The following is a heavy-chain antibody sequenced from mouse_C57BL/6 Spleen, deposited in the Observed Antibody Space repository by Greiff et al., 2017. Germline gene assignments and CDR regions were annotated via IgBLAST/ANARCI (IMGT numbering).Heavy chain of an antibody. Sequence: VQLQQSGPELVKPGASVKLSCKASGYAFSSSSMNWVKQRPGKGLEWIGRIYPGDGDTNYNGNFKGKATLTADKSSSTAYMQLSSLTSEDSAVYFCAREVDCYGIRGFDYWGQGTTLTVSS. V-gene: IGHV1-82*01. CDR3: AREVDCYGIRGFDY. CDR1: GYAFSSSS. J-gene: IGHJ2*01. D-gene: IGHD1-1*01. CDR2: IYPGDGDT.